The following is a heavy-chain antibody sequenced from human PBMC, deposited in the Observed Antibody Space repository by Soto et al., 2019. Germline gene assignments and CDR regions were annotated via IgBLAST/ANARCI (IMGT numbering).Heavy chain of an antibody. Sequence: QVQLVQSGAEVKKPGASVKVSCKASGYTFTSYGISWVRQAPGQGLEWMGWISAYNGNTNYAQKLQGRGTMTTDTSTSTAYMELRSLRSDDTAVYYCARERTYLDIVATIDIWGQGTMVTVSS. CDR3: ARERTYLDIVATIDI. V-gene: IGHV1-18*01. J-gene: IGHJ3*02. CDR1: GYTFTSYG. CDR2: ISAYNGNT. D-gene: IGHD5-12*01.